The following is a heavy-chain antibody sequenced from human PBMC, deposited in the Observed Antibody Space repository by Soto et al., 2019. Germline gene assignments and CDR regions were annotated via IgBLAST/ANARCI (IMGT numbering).Heavy chain of an antibody. D-gene: IGHD3-3*01. CDR3: ARGRYDFWSGHGYYYGMDV. CDR2: IIPIFGTA. CDR1: GGAFSSYA. V-gene: IGHV1-69*13. J-gene: IGHJ6*02. Sequence: SVKVSCKASGGAFSSYAISWMRQAPGQGLEWMGGIIPIFGTANYAQKFQGRVTIIADESTSTAYMELSSLRSEDTAVYYCARGRYDFWSGHGYYYGMDVWGQGTTVTVSS.